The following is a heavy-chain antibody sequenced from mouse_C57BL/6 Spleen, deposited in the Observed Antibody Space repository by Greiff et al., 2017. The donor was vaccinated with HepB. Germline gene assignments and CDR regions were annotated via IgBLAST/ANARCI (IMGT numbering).Heavy chain of an antibody. CDR2: IYPGGGYT. D-gene: IGHD1-1*01. J-gene: IGHJ4*01. CDR1: GYTFTNYW. CDR3: ARGYYGSSWGDY. V-gene: IGHV1-63*01. Sequence: VMLVESGAELVRPGTSVKMSCKASGYTFTNYWIGWAKQRPGHGLEWIGDIYPGGGYTNYNEKFKGKATLTADKSSSTAYMQFSSLTSEDSAIYYCARGYYGSSWGDYWGQGTSVTVSS.